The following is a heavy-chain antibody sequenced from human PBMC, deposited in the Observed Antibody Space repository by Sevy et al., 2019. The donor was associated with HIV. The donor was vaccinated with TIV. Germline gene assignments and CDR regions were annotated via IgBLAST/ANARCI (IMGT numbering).Heavy chain of an antibody. CDR3: VRDRRVHDRTAYFYDY. J-gene: IGHJ4*01. CDR1: GYTFTNYY. Sequence: AAVKVSCKASGYTFTNYYMHWVGQAPGQGLEWMGIINLSGRSTTYSQKFQHRVTMTRDTSTSTVYMELSSLRSEDTAVYYCVRDRRVHDRTAYFYDYWGQGTPVTVSS. CDR2: INLSGRST. V-gene: IGHV1-46*01. D-gene: IGHD3-22*01.